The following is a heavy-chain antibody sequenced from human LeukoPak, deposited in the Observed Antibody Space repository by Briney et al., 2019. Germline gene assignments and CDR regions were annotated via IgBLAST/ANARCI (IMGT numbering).Heavy chain of an antibody. CDR2: ISWNSGSI. CDR3: ARPYCSSTSCYETYYYGMDV. V-gene: IGHV3-9*01. Sequence: QPGRSLRLSCAASGFTFDGYAMHWVRQAPGKGLEWVSGISWNSGSIGYADSVKGRFTISRDNAKNSLYLQMNSLRSEDTAVYYCARPYCSSTSCYETYYYGMDVWGQGTTVTVSS. J-gene: IGHJ6*02. CDR1: GFTFDGYA. D-gene: IGHD2-2*01.